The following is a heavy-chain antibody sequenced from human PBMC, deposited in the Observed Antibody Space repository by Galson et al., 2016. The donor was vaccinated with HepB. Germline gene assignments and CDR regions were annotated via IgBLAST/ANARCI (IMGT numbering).Heavy chain of an antibody. J-gene: IGHJ4*02. Sequence: SETLSLTCTVSGGSINSRNSYWGWIRQPPGKGLEYVGSVSHRGKTYYHPPPKSRLTISVDTSKNQFSLKLTSVTATDTAVYFCARRSLDIVCDLDCFDYWGQGTQVTVSS. V-gene: IGHV4-39*01. D-gene: IGHD2-15*01. CDR2: VSHRGKT. CDR1: GGSINSRNSY. CDR3: ARRSLDIVCDLDCFDY.